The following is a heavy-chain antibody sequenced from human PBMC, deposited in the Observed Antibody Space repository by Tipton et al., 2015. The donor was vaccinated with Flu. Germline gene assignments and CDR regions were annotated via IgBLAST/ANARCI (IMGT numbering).Heavy chain of an antibody. CDR2: ISYDGSNK. D-gene: IGHD2-15*01. V-gene: IGHV3-30*19. CDR3: AREPGPIVVVVAAGY. J-gene: IGHJ4*02. CDR1: GFTFSSYG. Sequence: SLRLSCAASGFTFSSYGMHWVRQAPGKGLEWVAIISYDGSNKYYADSVKGRFTISRDNSKNAVYLQMNSLRAEDTAVYYCAREPGPIVVVVAAGYWGQGTLVTVSS.